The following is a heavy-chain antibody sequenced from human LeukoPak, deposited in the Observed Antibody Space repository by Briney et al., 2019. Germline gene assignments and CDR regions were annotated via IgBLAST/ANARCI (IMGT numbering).Heavy chain of an antibody. V-gene: IGHV3-20*04. CDR3: AKDREYCTNGVCYIDY. CDR1: GFTFHDYG. CDR2: INWNGDTT. Sequence: GGSLRLSCAASGFTFHDYGMSWVRRAPGKGLECVSAINWNGDTTGYADSVKGRFTISRDNSKNTLYLQMNSLRAEDTAVYYCAKDREYCTNGVCYIDYWGQGTLVTVSS. D-gene: IGHD2-8*01. J-gene: IGHJ4*02.